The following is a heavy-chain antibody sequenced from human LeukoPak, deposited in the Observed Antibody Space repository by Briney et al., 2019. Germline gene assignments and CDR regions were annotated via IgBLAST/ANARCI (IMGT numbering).Heavy chain of an antibody. Sequence: GGPLGFSFAALGLIFGDYNMTGFGKVPGKGLKGISNRSSTSITIFYADSVKGRFTISRDNAKSSLYLQMNSLRAEDTAVYFCARVGNTGDAVIIPAAMGFDNWGQGTVVTVSS. CDR2: RSSTSITI. CDR3: ARVGNTGDAVIIPAAMGFDN. J-gene: IGHJ4*02. D-gene: IGHD2-2*01. V-gene: IGHV3-48*01. CDR1: GLIFGDYN.